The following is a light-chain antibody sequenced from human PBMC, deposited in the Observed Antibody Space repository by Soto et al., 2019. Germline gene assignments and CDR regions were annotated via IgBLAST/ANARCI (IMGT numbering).Light chain of an antibody. CDR1: QSITSY. CDR3: QQSNSTPGLT. J-gene: IGKJ4*01. V-gene: IGKV1-39*01. Sequence: DLQMTQSPSSLSASVGDRVTITCRASQSITSYLNWYQQKPGKAPELLIYAPSSLQSGFPSRFRGSGSGTDFPLTISSLQPEDFATYYCQQSNSTPGLTFGGGTKVEIK. CDR2: APS.